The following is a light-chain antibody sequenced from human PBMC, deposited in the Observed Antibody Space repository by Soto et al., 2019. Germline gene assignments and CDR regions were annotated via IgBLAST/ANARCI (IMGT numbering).Light chain of an antibody. CDR2: DVS. Sequence: QSALTQPASVSGSPGQSITLSCTGTSSDVGRYNYVSWYQQHPGKAPKLLIHDVSNRPSGVSNRFSGSKSGNTASLTISGLQAEDEADYYCSSYTSSSTRVFGPGTKLTVL. J-gene: IGLJ1*01. CDR1: SSDVGRYNY. V-gene: IGLV2-14*03. CDR3: SSYTSSSTRV.